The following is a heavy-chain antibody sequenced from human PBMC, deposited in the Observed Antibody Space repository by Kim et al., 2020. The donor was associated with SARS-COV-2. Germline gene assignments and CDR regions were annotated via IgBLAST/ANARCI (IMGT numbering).Heavy chain of an antibody. J-gene: IGHJ4*02. CDR2: NIPVLGLT. CDR3: STDQGFSDGSGYYED. V-gene: IGHV1-69*04. CDR1: GGALTDYA. Sequence: SVKVSCKTSGGALTDYAITWVRQAPGQGLEWMGRNIPVLGLTNYAQNFQGSVTITAATSTRTVYLDLSSVRSEGTAVYYCSTDQGFSDGSGYYEDWGQG. D-gene: IGHD3-22*01.